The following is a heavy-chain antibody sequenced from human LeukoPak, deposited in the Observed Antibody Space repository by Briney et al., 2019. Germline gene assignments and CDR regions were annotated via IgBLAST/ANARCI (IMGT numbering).Heavy chain of an antibody. D-gene: IGHD2-8*01. V-gene: IGHV3-23*01. J-gene: IGHJ4*02. Sequence: GGSLRLSCTASGFTISSYGMSWVRQTPGKGLEWVSAISGGADSTYYADSVKGRFTISRDTSKNTLYLQMDSLKAEDTAIYYCAKDSPVCTYWGQGTLVTVSP. CDR3: AKDSPVCTY. CDR2: ISGGADST. CDR1: GFTISSYG.